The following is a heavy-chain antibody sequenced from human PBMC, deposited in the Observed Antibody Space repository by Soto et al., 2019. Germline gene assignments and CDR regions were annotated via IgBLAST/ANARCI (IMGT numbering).Heavy chain of an antibody. D-gene: IGHD3-22*01. V-gene: IGHV3-23*01. Sequence: GGSLRLSCSASGFTFSNYAMSWVRQAPGKGLEWVSAISGSGGSTYYTDSVKGRYTISRDNSKNTVSLQMNSLRAEDTAVYHCAKSLGMYYYHSSGYYHYDYWGQGTLLTVFS. CDR1: GFTFSNYA. CDR2: ISGSGGST. J-gene: IGHJ4*02. CDR3: AKSLGMYYYHSSGYYHYDY.